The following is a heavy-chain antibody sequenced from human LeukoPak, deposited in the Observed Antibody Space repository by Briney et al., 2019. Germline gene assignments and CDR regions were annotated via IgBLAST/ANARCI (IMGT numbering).Heavy chain of an antibody. CDR1: GFTFSSYA. Sequence: PGGSLRLSCAASGFTFSSYAMSWVRQAPGKGLEWVSAISGSGGSTYYADSVKGRFTISRDNSKNTLYLQMNSLRAEDTAVYYCAKPPRATSYYYMDVWGKGTTVTASS. D-gene: IGHD5-12*01. J-gene: IGHJ6*03. V-gene: IGHV3-23*01. CDR2: ISGSGGST. CDR3: AKPPRATSYYYMDV.